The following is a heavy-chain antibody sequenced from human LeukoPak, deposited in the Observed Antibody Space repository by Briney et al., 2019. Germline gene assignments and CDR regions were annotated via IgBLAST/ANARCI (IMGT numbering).Heavy chain of an antibody. CDR1: GGSISSSSYY. D-gene: IGHD6-13*01. Sequence: SETLSLTCTVSGGSISSSSYYWGWIRQPPGKGLEWIGSIYYSGSTYYNPSLKSRVTISVDTSKNQFSLKLSSVTAADTAVYYCARSPYSSSWYWFDPWGQGTLVTVSS. V-gene: IGHV4-39*01. CDR3: ARSPYSSSWYWFDP. CDR2: IYYSGST. J-gene: IGHJ5*02.